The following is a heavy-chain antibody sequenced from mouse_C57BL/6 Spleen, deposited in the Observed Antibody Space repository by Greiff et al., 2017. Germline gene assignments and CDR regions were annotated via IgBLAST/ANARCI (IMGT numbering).Heavy chain of an antibody. CDR2: IYPGDGDT. CDR3: ARMDYFDY. CDR1: GYAFSSSW. Sequence: LQESGPELVKPGASVKISCKASGYAFSSSWMNWVKQRPGKGLEWIGRIYPGDGDTNYNGKFKGKATLTADKSSSTAYMQLSSLTSEDSAVYFCARMDYFDYWGQGTTLTVSS. V-gene: IGHV1-82*01. J-gene: IGHJ2*01.